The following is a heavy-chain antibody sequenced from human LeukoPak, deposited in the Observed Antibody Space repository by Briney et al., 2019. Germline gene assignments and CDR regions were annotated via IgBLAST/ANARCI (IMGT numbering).Heavy chain of an antibody. D-gene: IGHD3-10*01. CDR1: GYRFDIYW. CDR3: AQYGSGSYYNGAFDI. J-gene: IGHJ3*02. CDR2: IYPGDSDT. Sequence: GEALKISCHGSGYRFDIYWIAWVRQMPGKGLEFIGFIYPGDSDTRYSPSFQGQVTMAADKSISTAYLHLKASDTAMYYCAQYGSGSYYNGAFDIWGQGTMVTVSS. V-gene: IGHV5-51*01.